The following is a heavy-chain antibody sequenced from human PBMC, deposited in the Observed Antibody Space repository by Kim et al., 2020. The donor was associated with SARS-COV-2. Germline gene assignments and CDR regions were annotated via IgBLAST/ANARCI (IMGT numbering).Heavy chain of an antibody. J-gene: IGHJ2*01. CDR3: AREGYYDILTGYYGDWYFDL. CDR2: ISAYNGNT. V-gene: IGHV1-18*01. D-gene: IGHD3-9*01. CDR1: GYTFTSYG. Sequence: ASVKASCKASGYTFTSYGISWVRQAPGQGLEWMGWISAYNGNTNYAQKLQGRVTMTTDTSTSTAYMELRSLRSDDTAVYYCAREGYYDILTGYYGDWYFDLWGRGTLVTVSS.